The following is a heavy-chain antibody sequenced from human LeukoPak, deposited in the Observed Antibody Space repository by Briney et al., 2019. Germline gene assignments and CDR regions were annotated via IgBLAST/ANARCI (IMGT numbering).Heavy chain of an antibody. CDR3: ARGPGSYVAY. CDR1: GGSFSGYY. D-gene: IGHD5-18*01. J-gene: IGHJ4*02. V-gene: IGHV4-34*01. Sequence: KPSETLSLTCAVYGGSFSGYYWSWIRQPPGKWLEWIGEINHSGSTNYNPSLKSRVTISVDTSKNQFSLKLSSVTAADTAVYYCARGPGSYVAYWGQGTLVTVSS. CDR2: INHSGST.